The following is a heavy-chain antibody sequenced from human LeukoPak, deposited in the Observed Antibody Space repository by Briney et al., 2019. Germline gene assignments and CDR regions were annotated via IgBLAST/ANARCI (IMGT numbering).Heavy chain of an antibody. Sequence: SETLSLTCTVSGGSISSYYWSWIRQPAGKGLEWIGRIYTSGSTNYNPSLKSRVTISVDTSKNQFSLKLSSVTAADTAVYYCARVDRYYYDSSGYYSLEYWGQGTLVTVSS. J-gene: IGHJ4*02. CDR3: ARVDRYYYDSSGYYSLEY. CDR1: GGSISSYY. V-gene: IGHV4-4*07. D-gene: IGHD3-22*01. CDR2: IYTSGST.